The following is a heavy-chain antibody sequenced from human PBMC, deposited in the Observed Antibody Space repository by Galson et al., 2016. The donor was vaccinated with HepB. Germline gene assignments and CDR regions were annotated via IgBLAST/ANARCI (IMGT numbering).Heavy chain of an antibody. CDR2: IIPIFDTP. CDR1: GGTFSSYT. CDR3: ARDEVQGFRNYYSMDV. D-gene: IGHD3-10*01. V-gene: IGHV1-69*13. J-gene: IGHJ6*02. Sequence: SVKVSCKASGGTFSSYTISWVRQAPGQGLEWMGGIIPIFDTPNYAQKFQGRVTITADESTSTVYMEVSSLRSEDTAVYYCARDEVQGFRNYYSMDVWGQGTTVTVSS.